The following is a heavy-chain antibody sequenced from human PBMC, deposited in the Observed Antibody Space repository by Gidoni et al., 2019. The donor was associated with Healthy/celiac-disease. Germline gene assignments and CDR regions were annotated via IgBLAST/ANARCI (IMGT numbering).Heavy chain of an antibody. Sequence: EVQLLESGGGLVQPGGSLRLSCAASGFTFSSYALSWVRQAPGKGLEWVSAISGSGGSTYYADSVKGRFTISRDNSKNTLYLQMNSLRAEDTAVYYCAKARPLMITFGGVIAGIYFDYWGQGTLVTVSS. V-gene: IGHV3-23*01. CDR3: AKARPLMITFGGVIAGIYFDY. CDR1: GFTFSSYA. CDR2: ISGSGGST. J-gene: IGHJ4*02. D-gene: IGHD3-16*02.